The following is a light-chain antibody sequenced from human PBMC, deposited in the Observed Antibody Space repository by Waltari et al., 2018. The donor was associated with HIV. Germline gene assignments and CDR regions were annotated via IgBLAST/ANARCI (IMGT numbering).Light chain of an antibody. CDR3: SSYGDSLRVL. CDR1: SSAIGAYAS. V-gene: IGLV2-8*01. CDR2: EVT. Sequence: QSALTQPPSASGSLGQSVTISCTGPSSAIGAYASVSWFQQHPRSAPTLLLYEVTRRPSTVSDRFSGSRSGSTAFLTVAGLQPDDEATYFCSSYGDSLRVLFGGGTNVTVL. J-gene: IGLJ3*02.